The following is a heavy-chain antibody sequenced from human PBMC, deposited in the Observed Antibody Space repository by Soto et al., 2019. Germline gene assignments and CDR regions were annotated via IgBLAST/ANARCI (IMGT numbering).Heavy chain of an antibody. Sequence: PSETLSLTCTVSGGSISSGGYYWTWIRQHPGKGLEWVGYIYDSRTTYYNPSLKSRVTISEDTSKNQFSLSLSSVTAADTAVYYCARGFLEWLSHPYYGMDVWGQGTTVTVSS. D-gene: IGHD3-3*01. CDR1: GGSISSGGYY. CDR2: IYDSRTT. J-gene: IGHJ6*02. CDR3: ARGFLEWLSHPYYGMDV. V-gene: IGHV4-31*03.